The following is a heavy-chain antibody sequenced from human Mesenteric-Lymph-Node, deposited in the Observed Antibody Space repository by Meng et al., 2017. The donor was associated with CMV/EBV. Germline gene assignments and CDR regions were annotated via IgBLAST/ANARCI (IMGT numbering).Heavy chain of an antibody. CDR3: ARGMTSASYYYYYYGVDV. J-gene: IGHJ6*02. D-gene: IGHD1-26*01. Sequence: SLKISCAASGFTFSSYEMNWVRQAPGKGLEWLSYISDSGSTIYYADSVKGRFTISRDNAKNSLYLQMNSLRAEDTAVYYCARGMTSASYYYYYYGVDVWGQGTTVTVSS. CDR2: ISDSGSTI. V-gene: IGHV3-48*03. CDR1: GFTFSSYE.